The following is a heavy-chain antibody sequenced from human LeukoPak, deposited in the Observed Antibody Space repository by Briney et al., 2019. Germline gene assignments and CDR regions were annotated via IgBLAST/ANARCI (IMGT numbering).Heavy chain of an antibody. CDR3: AKRPYCSSTSCHTGG. D-gene: IGHD2-2*02. CDR1: GFTFSSYA. J-gene: IGHJ4*02. Sequence: PGGSLRLSCAASGFTFSSYAMSWVRQAPGKGLEWVSAISGSGGSTHYADSVKGRFTISRDNSKNTLYLQMNSLRAEDTAVYYCAKRPYCSSTSCHTGGWGQGTLVTVSS. V-gene: IGHV3-23*01. CDR2: ISGSGGST.